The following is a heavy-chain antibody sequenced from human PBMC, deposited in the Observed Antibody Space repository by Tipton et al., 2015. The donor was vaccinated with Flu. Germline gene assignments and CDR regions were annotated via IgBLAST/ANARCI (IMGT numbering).Heavy chain of an antibody. Sequence: GLVKPSETLSLTCAVYGGSFSGYYWSWIRQPPGKGLEWIGEINHSGSTNYSPSLKSRVAISVDTSKNQFSLRLTSVTAADTAVYFCARGLYGSVNYQSHYCDSWGQGTLVTVSS. CDR1: GGSFSGYY. CDR2: INHSGST. D-gene: IGHD3-10*01. V-gene: IGHV4-34*01. J-gene: IGHJ4*02. CDR3: ARGLYGSVNYQSHYCDS.